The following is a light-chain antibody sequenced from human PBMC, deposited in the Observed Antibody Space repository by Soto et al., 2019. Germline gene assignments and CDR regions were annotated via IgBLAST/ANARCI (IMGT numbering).Light chain of an antibody. CDR2: AAS. CDR3: QQVESYPST. Sequence: IQLTQTPSSLSASVLDIVTISFRASQGISSFLAWYQQKPGKAPKLLIYAASSLQSGVPSRFSGSGFGTDFTLTITSLQPEDFATYYCQQVESYPSTLGGGTKVDIK. J-gene: IGKJ4*01. V-gene: IGKV1-9*01. CDR1: QGISSF.